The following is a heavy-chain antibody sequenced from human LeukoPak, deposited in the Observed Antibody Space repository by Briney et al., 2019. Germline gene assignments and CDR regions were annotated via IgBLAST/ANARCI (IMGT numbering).Heavy chain of an antibody. CDR3: ARDSSGWSGGYYYYYMDV. J-gene: IGHJ6*03. CDR2: IYYSGST. V-gene: IGHV4-61*01. CDR1: GGSISSSSYY. Sequence: SGTLSLTCTVSGGSISSSSYYWGWIRQPPGKGLEWIGYIYYSGSTNYNPSLKSRVTISVDTSKNQFSLKLSSVTAADTAVYYCARDSSGWSGGYYYYYMDVWGKGTTVTISS. D-gene: IGHD6-19*01.